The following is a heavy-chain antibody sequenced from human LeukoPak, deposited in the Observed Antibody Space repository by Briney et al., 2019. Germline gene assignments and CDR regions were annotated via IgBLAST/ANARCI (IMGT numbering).Heavy chain of an antibody. CDR1: GYSFTSYW. CDR3: AKHQWRSGYDPYYFDY. Sequence: GESLKISCKGSGYSFTSYWIGWVRQMPGKGLEWMGIIYPGDSDTRYSPSFQGQVTISADKSISTAYLQWSSLKASDTAMYYCAKHQWRSGYDPYYFDYWGQGTLVTVSS. J-gene: IGHJ4*02. D-gene: IGHD5-12*01. CDR2: IYPGDSDT. V-gene: IGHV5-51*01.